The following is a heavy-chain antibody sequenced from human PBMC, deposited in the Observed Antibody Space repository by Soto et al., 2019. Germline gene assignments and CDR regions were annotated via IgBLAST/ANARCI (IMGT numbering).Heavy chain of an antibody. CDR2: INWNGGST. D-gene: IGHD1-26*01. V-gene: IGHV3-20*04. Sequence: GGSLRLSCAATGFSFDEYAMSWARQVPGKGLEWVSAINWNGGSTAYADPVKGRFTISRDNARNSLYLQMNSLRVDDTAFYFCAKLSGRSFLGPDYWGQGTLVTVS. CDR3: AKLSGRSFLGPDY. J-gene: IGHJ4*02. CDR1: GFSFDEYA.